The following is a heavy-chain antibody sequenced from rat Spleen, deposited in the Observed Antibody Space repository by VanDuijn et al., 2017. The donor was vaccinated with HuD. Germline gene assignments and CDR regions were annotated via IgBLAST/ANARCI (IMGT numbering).Heavy chain of an antibody. D-gene: IGHD5-1*01. Sequence: EVQLVESGGGLVQPGRSLKLSCAASGFTFSNYYMAWVRQAQTKGLEWVAYISTGGGSTYYRDSVKGRFTISRDNAKSALYLQMDSLRSEDTATYYCARHGLGAWYFDYWGQGVMVTVSS. CDR3: ARHGLGAWYFDY. CDR2: ISTGGGST. V-gene: IGHV5-27*01. CDR1: GFTFSNYY. J-gene: IGHJ2*01.